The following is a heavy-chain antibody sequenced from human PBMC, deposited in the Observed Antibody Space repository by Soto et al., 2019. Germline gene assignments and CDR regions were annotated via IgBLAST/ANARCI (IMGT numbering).Heavy chain of an antibody. J-gene: IGHJ4*02. Sequence: EVQLVESGGGSVKPGGSLRHSCAASGLTFSNVWMTWVRQAPGKGLEWVGRIKSKSDGETADVAAPVKARFTISRDDSKNTVFLEMNSLKSEDTALYYCAITAMINRDSSTSFDYWGRGSQVTVSS. CDR2: IKSKSDGETA. CDR1: GLTFSNVW. V-gene: IGHV3-15*01. CDR3: AITAMINRDSSTSFDY. D-gene: IGHD5-18*01.